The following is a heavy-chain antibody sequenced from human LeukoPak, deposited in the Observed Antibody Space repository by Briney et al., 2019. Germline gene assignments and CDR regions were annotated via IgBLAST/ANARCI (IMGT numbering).Heavy chain of an antibody. V-gene: IGHV3-73*01. CDR2: IRSKANSYAT. CDR1: GFTFSGSA. D-gene: IGHD3-22*01. Sequence: GGXLRLSCAASGFTFSGSAMHWVRQASGKGLEWVGRIRSKANSYATAYAASVKGRFTISRDDSKNTAYLQMNSLKTEDTAVYYCTRRTPYYYDSKDWFDPWGQGTLVTVSS. J-gene: IGHJ5*02. CDR3: TRRTPYYYDSKDWFDP.